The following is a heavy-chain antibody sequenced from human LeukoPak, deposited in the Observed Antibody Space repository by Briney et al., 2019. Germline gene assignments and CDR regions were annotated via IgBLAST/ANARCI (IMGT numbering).Heavy chain of an antibody. CDR3: ARDSGSYDAFDI. J-gene: IGHJ3*02. CDR2: IYHSGST. Sequence: SETLSLTCAVSGGSISSSNWWSWVRQPPGKGLEWIGGIYHSGSTNYNPSLKSRVTISVDKSKNQCSLKLSSVTAADTAVYYCARDSGSYDAFDIWGQGTMVTVSS. V-gene: IGHV4-4*02. CDR1: GGSISSSNW. D-gene: IGHD1-26*01.